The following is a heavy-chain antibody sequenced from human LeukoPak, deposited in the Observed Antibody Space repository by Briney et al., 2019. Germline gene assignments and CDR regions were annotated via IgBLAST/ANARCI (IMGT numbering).Heavy chain of an antibody. CDR1: GGTFSSYA. J-gene: IGHJ4*02. CDR3: ARYHSDTAMFDY. Sequence: ASVKVSCKASGGTFSSYAISWVRQAPGQGLEWMGRIIPILGIANYAQKFQGRVTITADKSTSTAYMELSSLRSEDTAVYHCARYHSDTAMFDYWGQGTLVIVSS. D-gene: IGHD5-18*01. V-gene: IGHV1-69*04. CDR2: IIPILGIA.